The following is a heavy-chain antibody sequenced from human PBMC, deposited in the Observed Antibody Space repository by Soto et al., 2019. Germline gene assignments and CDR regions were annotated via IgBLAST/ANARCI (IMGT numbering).Heavy chain of an antibody. CDR2: ISAYNGNT. V-gene: IGHV1-18*01. Sequence: ASVKVSCKASGYTFTSYGISWVRQAPGQGLEWMGWISAYNGNTNYAQKLQGRVTMTTDTSTSTAYMELRSLRSDDTAVYYCAIGLYDSSRPHHGYWGKGTLVTVYS. CDR1: GYTFTSYG. CDR3: AIGLYDSSRPHHGY. D-gene: IGHD3-22*01. J-gene: IGHJ4*02.